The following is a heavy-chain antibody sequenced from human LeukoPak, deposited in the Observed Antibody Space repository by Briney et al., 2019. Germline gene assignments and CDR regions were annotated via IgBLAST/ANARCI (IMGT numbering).Heavy chain of an antibody. CDR3: ARSARRLEADDY. V-gene: IGHV1-18*01. CDR2: ISAYNGNT. D-gene: IGHD2-15*01. J-gene: IGHJ4*02. CDR1: GYTFTSYG. Sequence: ASVRVSCKASGYTFTSYGISWVRQAPGQGLEWMGWISAYNGNTNYAQKLQGRVTMTTDTSTSTAYMELRSLRSDDTAVYYCARSARRLEADDYWGQGTLVTVSS.